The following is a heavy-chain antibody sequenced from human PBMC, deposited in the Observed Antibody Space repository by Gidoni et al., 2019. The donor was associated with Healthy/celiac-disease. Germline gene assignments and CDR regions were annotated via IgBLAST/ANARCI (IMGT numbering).Heavy chain of an antibody. V-gene: IGHV3-23*01. CDR2: ISGSGSST. CDR3: AKSRGITMVRGVIIDLWYFDL. CDR1: GFTFRSYA. J-gene: IGHJ2*01. Sequence: EVQLLEAGGGLVQPGGSLRLSCAASGFTFRSYAMGWVRQAPGKGLGWVSAISGSGSSTYYADSVKGRFTISRDNSKNTLYLQMNSLRAEDTAVYYCAKSRGITMVRGVIIDLWYFDLWGRGTLVTVSS. D-gene: IGHD3-10*01.